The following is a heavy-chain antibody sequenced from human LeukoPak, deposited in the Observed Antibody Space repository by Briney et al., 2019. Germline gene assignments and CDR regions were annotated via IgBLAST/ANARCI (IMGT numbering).Heavy chain of an antibody. V-gene: IGHV3-23*01. Sequence: HSGGSLRLSCAASGFTFSSYVMNWVRQPPGKGLEWVSSISGSGGAPFYVDSVKGRFAISRDNSKNTLFLQLSGPRVEDTAVYYCAIFYASGSRGRGSGFWGQGTLVTVSS. J-gene: IGHJ4*02. CDR1: GFTFSSYV. CDR3: AIFYASGSRGRGSGF. CDR2: ISGSGGAP. D-gene: IGHD3-10*01.